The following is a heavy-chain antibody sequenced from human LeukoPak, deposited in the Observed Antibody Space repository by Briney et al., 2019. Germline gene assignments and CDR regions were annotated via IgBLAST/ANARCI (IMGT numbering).Heavy chain of an antibody. CDR2: ISYDGSNK. CDR3: AKPAYGGNSREPPDY. Sequence: PGRSLRLSCAASGFTFSSYAMHWVRQAPGKGLEWVAVISYDGSNKYYADSVKGRFTISRDNSKNTLYLQMNSLRAEDTAVYYCAKPAYGGNSREPPDYWGQGTLVTVSS. J-gene: IGHJ4*02. CDR1: GFTFSSYA. V-gene: IGHV3-30-3*02. D-gene: IGHD4-23*01.